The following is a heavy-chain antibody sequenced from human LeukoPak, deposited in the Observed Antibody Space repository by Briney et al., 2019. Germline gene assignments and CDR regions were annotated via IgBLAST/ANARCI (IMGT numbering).Heavy chain of an antibody. D-gene: IGHD2-15*01. Sequence: ASVKVSCKASGYTFTGYYMHWVRQAPGQGLEWMGWINPNSGGTNYAQKFQGRVTMTRDTSISTAYMELSRLRSDDTAVYYCARGRWYCSGGSCYYYYYGMDVWGQGTTLTVSS. CDR2: INPNSGGT. J-gene: IGHJ6*02. CDR1: GYTFTGYY. CDR3: ARGRWYCSGGSCYYYYYGMDV. V-gene: IGHV1-2*02.